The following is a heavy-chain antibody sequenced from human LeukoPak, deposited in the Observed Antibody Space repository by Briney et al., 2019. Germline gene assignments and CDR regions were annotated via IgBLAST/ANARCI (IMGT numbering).Heavy chain of an antibody. V-gene: IGHV3-23*01. CDR1: GFTFNNYA. CDR3: ARDRLQKYDSDF. J-gene: IGHJ4*02. D-gene: IGHD4-11*01. Sequence: GGSLRLSCAASGFTFNNYAMSWVRQAPGKGLEWVSGISAGGGSTYYAESAKGRFTISRDNSKNTLHLQMNSLRVEDTAVYYCARDRLQKYDSDFWGQGTLVTVSS. CDR2: ISAGGGST.